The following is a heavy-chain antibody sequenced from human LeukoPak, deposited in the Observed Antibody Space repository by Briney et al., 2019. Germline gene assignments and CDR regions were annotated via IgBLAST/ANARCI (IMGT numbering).Heavy chain of an antibody. CDR2: ISYSGST. V-gene: IGHV4-59*12. D-gene: IGHD5-18*01. J-gene: IGHJ4*02. Sequence: SETLSLTCAVSGGSISRYYWTWIRQPPGKALEWIGYISYSGSTNYNPSLKSRVTVSVDTSKNQFSLKLSSVTAADTAVYYCARDFGTISYGVSFDYWGQGTLVTVSS. CDR3: ARDFGTISYGVSFDY. CDR1: GGSISRYY.